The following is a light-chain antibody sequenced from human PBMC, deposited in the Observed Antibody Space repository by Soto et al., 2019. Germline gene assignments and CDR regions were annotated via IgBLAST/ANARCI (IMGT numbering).Light chain of an antibody. CDR1: SSDVGGYNY. CDR2: EVS. J-gene: IGLJ1*01. V-gene: IGLV2-8*01. Sequence: QSALTQPPSSSGSPGQSVTISCTGTSSDVGGYNYVSWYQQHPGKAPKLLIYEVSRRPPGVPDRFSGSKSGNTASLTVSGLQAEDEADYYCSSYVGTNTYVFGTGTKLTVL. CDR3: SSYVGTNTYV.